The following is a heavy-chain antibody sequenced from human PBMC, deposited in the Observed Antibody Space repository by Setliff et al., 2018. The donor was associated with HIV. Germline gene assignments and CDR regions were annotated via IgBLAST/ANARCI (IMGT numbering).Heavy chain of an antibody. CDR1: GGSINSSNYY. V-gene: IGHV4-39*01. Sequence: KPSETLSLTCSVSGGSINSSNYYWGWIRQPPGKGLEWIGNIYYSGSTYYNPSLKSRVTISVDTSKNQFSLRLSSVTAADTALYYCARGRGSSSSWPIDYWGQGTLVTVSS. J-gene: IGHJ4*02. D-gene: IGHD6-13*01. CDR2: IYYSGST. CDR3: ARGRGSSSSWPIDY.